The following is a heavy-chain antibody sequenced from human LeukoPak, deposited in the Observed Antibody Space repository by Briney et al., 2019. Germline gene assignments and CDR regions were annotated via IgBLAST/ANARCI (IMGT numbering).Heavy chain of an antibody. CDR3: ASLLSRGWYLAND. CDR2: ISSSSSTI. D-gene: IGHD6-19*01. J-gene: IGHJ4*02. Sequence: PGGSLRLSCAASGFTFSSYSMNWVRQAPGKGLEWVSYISSSSSTIYYADSVKGRFTISRDNAKNSLYLQMNSLRAEYTAVYDCASLLSRGWYLANDGGQGSLVTVSS. CDR1: GFTFSSYS. V-gene: IGHV3-48*01.